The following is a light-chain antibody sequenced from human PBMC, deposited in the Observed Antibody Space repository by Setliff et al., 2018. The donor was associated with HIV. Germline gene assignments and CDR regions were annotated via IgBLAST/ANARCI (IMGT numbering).Light chain of an antibody. V-gene: IGLV1-40*01. J-gene: IGLJ1*01. CDR3: QSYDRSLSGYV. CDR2: VNK. Sequence: QSALTQPPSVSGAPGQRVTISCTGSSSNIGAGYDVHWYQQLPGTAPKLLVFVNKRRPSGVPDRFSGSKSGTSAFLAITGLHADDEADYYCQSYDRSLSGYVFGTGTKVTVL. CDR1: SSNIGAGYD.